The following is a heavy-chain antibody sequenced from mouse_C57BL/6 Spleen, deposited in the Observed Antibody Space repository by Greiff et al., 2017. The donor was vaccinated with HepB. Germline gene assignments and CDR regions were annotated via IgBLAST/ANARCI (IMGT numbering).Heavy chain of an antibody. V-gene: IGHV5-4*01. Sequence: EVMLVESGGGLVKPGGSLKLSCAASGFTFSSYAMSWVRQTPEKRLEWVATISDGGSYTYYPDNVKGRFTISRDNAKNNLYLQMSHLKSEDTAMYYCAREGFDNWGQGTTLTVSS. CDR3: AREGFDN. CDR1: GFTFSSYA. J-gene: IGHJ2*01. CDR2: ISDGGSYT.